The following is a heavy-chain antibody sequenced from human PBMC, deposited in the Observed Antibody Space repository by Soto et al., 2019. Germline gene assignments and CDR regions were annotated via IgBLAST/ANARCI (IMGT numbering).Heavy chain of an antibody. D-gene: IGHD4-17*01. J-gene: IGHJ3*02. CDR3: ARDPLHHGDYYPFDI. CDR1: GYTFASYG. Sequence: QVQLVQSGAEVKKPGASVKVSCKTSGYTFASYGISWVRQAPGQGLEWMGWSSTYNGNRNYAQKFQGRVTMTTDTSTSTAYMELRSLRSDDTAVYYCARDPLHHGDYYPFDIWGQGTMVTVSS. V-gene: IGHV1-18*01. CDR2: SSTYNGNR.